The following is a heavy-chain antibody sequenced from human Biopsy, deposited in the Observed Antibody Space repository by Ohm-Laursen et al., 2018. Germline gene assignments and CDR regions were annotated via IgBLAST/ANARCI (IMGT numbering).Heavy chain of an antibody. CDR2: INPHSGTT. CDR3: AKGQDLRGGAEYFQH. J-gene: IGHJ1*01. V-gene: IGHV1-2*02. D-gene: IGHD2-15*01. Sequence: ASVKVSCKPSGYTFTGQYLHWVRQVPGQGLEWMGWINPHSGTTKFAQDFQGRVTMTRDTSITTAYMELRRLRPDDTAVYYCAKGQDLRGGAEYFQHWGQGALVTVSS. CDR1: GYTFTGQY.